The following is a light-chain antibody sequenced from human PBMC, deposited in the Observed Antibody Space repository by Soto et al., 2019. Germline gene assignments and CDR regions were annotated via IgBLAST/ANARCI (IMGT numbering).Light chain of an antibody. V-gene: IGKV3-20*01. J-gene: IGKJ2*01. CDR1: QSVSSSY. CDR3: QQYCSSPYT. Sequence: EIVLTQSPGTLSLSPGERATLSCRASQSVSSSYLAWYQQKPGQAPRLLIYGASSRATGIPDRFSGSGSGTDFTLTISRLQPEDCALYYCQQYCSSPYTFGQGTKLEIK. CDR2: GAS.